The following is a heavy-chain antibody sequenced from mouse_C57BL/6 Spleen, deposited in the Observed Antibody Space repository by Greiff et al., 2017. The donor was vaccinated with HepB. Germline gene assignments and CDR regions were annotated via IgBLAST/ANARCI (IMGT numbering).Heavy chain of an antibody. D-gene: IGHD1-1*01. Sequence: VQLKESGPELVKPGASVKMSCKASGYTFTDYNMHWVKQSHGKSLEWIGYINPNNGGTSYNQKFKGKATLTVNKSSSTAYMELRSLTSEDSAVYYCARDYGYAMDYWGQGTSVTVSS. CDR1: GYTFTDYN. J-gene: IGHJ4*01. CDR2: INPNNGGT. V-gene: IGHV1-22*01. CDR3: ARDYGYAMDY.